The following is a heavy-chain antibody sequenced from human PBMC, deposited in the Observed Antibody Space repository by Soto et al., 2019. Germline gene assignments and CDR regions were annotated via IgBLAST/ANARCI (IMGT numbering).Heavy chain of an antibody. Sequence: GESLKISCKGSGYTFTAYWIGWVRQMPGKGLEWMGIIYPGDSDTRYSPSFQGQVTISADKSISSAYLQWSSLEASDTAIYYCARRSTASMAGMDVWGQGTTVTVSS. CDR1: GYTFTAYW. V-gene: IGHV5-51*01. D-gene: IGHD2-21*02. CDR3: ARRSTASMAGMDV. CDR2: IYPGDSDT. J-gene: IGHJ6*02.